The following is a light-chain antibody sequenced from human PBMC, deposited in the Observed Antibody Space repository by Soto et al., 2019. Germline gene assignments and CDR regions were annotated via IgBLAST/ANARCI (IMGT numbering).Light chain of an antibody. J-gene: IGKJ5*01. Sequence: EIVLTQSPGTLSLSPGERATLSCRAIQSVSSSYLAWYQQRPGQAPRLLIYGASNRATGIPDRFSGSGSGTDFTLTISSLQPEDFAIYYCQQTYTTPEITFGQGTRLEIK. V-gene: IGKV3-20*01. CDR1: QSVSSSY. CDR2: GAS. CDR3: QQTYTTPEIT.